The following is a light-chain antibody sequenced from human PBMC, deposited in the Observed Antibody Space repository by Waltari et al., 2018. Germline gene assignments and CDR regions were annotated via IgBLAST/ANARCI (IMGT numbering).Light chain of an antibody. CDR1: QSISTN. CDR3: QQYNNWPPLYT. Sequence: VMTQSPATLSMSPGERATLSCRASQSISTNLAWYQQRPGQAPRLLIYDTSTRATGIPVKFSGSGSGTEFTLTISDLQPEDFAVYYCQQYNNWPPLYTFGQGTKLDIK. CDR2: DTS. V-gene: IGKV3-15*01. J-gene: IGKJ2*01.